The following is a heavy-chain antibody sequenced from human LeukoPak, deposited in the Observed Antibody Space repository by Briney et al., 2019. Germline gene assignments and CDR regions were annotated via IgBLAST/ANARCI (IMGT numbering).Heavy chain of an antibody. CDR3: TMDEVREYGGSYHYYYYGMDV. J-gene: IGHJ6*02. Sequence: PGGSLRLSCAASGFTFSSYGMHWVRQAPSKGLEWVAVISYDGSNKYYADSVKGQFTISRDNSKNTLFLQMNNLRGEDTAVYYCTMDEVREYGGSYHYYYYGMDVWGQGTAVTVSS. CDR1: GFTFSSYG. D-gene: IGHD1-26*01. V-gene: IGHV3-30*03. CDR2: ISYDGSNK.